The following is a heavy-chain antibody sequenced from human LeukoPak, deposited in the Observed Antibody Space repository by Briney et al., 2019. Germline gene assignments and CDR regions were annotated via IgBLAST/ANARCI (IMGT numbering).Heavy chain of an antibody. CDR2: ISSSSSYI. D-gene: IGHD3-22*01. CDR3: ARDLVYYYDSSGGDAFDI. Sequence: GGSLRLSCAASGFTFSSYSMNWVRQAPGKGLEWVSSISSSSSYIYYADSVKGRFTISRDNAKNSLYLQMNSLRAEDTAVYYCARDLVYYYDSSGGDAFDIWGQGTMVTVSS. CDR1: GFTFSSYS. J-gene: IGHJ3*02. V-gene: IGHV3-21*01.